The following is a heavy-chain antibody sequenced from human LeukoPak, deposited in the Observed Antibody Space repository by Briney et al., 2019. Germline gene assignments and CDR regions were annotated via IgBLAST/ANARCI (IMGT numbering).Heavy chain of an antibody. J-gene: IGHJ3*02. CDR1: GYTFTKYG. Sequence: ASVKVSCKASGYTFTKYGISWVRQAPGQGLEWMGRISAHNGNTDYAQKFQGRVTMTTDTSTSTAYMELRSLRSDDRAVYYCARERYCSGGSCYSGALDTWGQGTMVTVSS. CDR3: ARERYCSGGSCYSGALDT. V-gene: IGHV1-18*01. D-gene: IGHD2-15*01. CDR2: ISAHNGNT.